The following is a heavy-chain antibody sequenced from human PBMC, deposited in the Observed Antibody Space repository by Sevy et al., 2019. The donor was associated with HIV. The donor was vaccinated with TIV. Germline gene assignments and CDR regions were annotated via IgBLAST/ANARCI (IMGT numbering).Heavy chain of an antibody. D-gene: IGHD3-22*01. CDR3: ATTKDYYDSSARPFDD. J-gene: IGHJ4*02. CDR2: FDPEDSET. Sequence: ASVKVSCKVSGYTLTELSMHWVRQAPGKGLEWMGSFDPEDSETIYAQKFQGRVTMTEDTSADTAYMELSSLRSEDTAVYFCATTKDYYDSSARPFDDWGQGTLVTVSS. V-gene: IGHV1-24*01. CDR1: GYTLTELS.